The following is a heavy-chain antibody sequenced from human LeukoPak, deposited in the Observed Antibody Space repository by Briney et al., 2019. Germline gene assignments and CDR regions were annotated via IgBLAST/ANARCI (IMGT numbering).Heavy chain of an antibody. Sequence: PGESLKISCKGSGCSFTSYWIGWVRQMPGKGLEWMGIIYPGDSDTRYSPSFQGQVTISADKSISTAYLQWSSLKASDTAMYYCARSLTIFGVVPGAALNWFDPWGQGTLATVSS. CDR3: ARSLTIFGVVPGAALNWFDP. CDR2: IYPGDSDT. V-gene: IGHV5-51*01. CDR1: GCSFTSYW. D-gene: IGHD3-3*01. J-gene: IGHJ5*02.